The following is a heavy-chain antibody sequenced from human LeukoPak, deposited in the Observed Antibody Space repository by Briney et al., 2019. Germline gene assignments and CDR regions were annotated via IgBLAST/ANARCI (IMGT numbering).Heavy chain of an antibody. Sequence: QPGGSLRLSCAASGFTFNNYAMSWVRQAPGMGLEWVSTISGSGVTTYYADSVRGRFTISRDNSKTTLYLQLDSLRPEDMAIYYCAKSPGQIQLDYFDYWGQGTLVTVSS. CDR2: ISGSGVTT. CDR3: AKSPGQIQLDYFDY. V-gene: IGHV3-23*01. CDR1: GFTFNNYA. D-gene: IGHD1-1*01. J-gene: IGHJ4*02.